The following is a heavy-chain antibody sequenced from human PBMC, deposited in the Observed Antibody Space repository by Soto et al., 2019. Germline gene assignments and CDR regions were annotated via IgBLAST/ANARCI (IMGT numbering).Heavy chain of an antibody. V-gene: IGHV4-34*01. D-gene: IGHD4-17*01. J-gene: IGHJ4*02. CDR1: GGSFSGYY. CDR3: ASRDYGDYNDRDY. Sequence: SETLSLTCAVHGGSFSGYYWTWIRQSPGKGLEWIAEIDHSGTTNYNPALKSRVAISVDTSRNHVSLKLSSVTAADTAVYYCASRDYGDYNDRDYWGQGTLVTVSS. CDR2: IDHSGTT.